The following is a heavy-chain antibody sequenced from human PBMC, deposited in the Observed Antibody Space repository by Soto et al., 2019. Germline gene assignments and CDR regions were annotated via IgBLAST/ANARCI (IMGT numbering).Heavy chain of an antibody. J-gene: IGHJ3*02. V-gene: IGHV1-18*01. D-gene: IGHD6-13*01. Sequence: QVQLVQSGAEVKKSGASVKVSCKASGYTFTSYGISWVRQAPGQGLEWMGWISAYNGNTKYAQKLQGRVTMTTDTSTSTAYRELRRLRSDDTAVYYCARSNSRWTNDAFGIWGQGTMVTVSS. CDR3: ARSNSRWTNDAFGI. CDR2: ISAYNGNT. CDR1: GYTFTSYG.